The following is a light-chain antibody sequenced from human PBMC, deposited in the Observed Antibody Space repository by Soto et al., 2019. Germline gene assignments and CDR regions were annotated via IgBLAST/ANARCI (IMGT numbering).Light chain of an antibody. CDR1: QSVSSSY. V-gene: IGKV3D-7*01. CDR3: QQYYSFPPT. J-gene: IGKJ1*01. CDR2: GAS. Sequence: EIVLTQSPGTLSLSPGERATLSCRASQSVSSSYLAWYQQKPGQAPRLLIYGASTRATGIPARFSGSGSGTEFTLTISSLQSEDFATYYCQQYYSFPPTFGQGTKVDIK.